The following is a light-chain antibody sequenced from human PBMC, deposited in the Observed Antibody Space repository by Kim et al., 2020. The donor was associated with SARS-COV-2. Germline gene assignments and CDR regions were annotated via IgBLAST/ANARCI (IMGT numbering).Light chain of an antibody. J-gene: IGLJ2*01. CDR2: LNSDGAH. V-gene: IGLV4-69*01. CDR3: QTWGTGIRV. Sequence: GASVKRTCTLSSGHSSYAIAWHQLQPEKGPRYLMKLNSDGAHNKGDGIPDRFSGSSSGAERYLTISSLQSEDEADYYCQTWGTGIRVFGGGTQLTVL. CDR1: SGHSSYA.